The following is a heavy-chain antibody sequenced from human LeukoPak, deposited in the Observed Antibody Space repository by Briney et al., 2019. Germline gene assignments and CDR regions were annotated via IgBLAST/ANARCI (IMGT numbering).Heavy chain of an antibody. Sequence: SQTLSLTCSVSGGSISSGSYYWSWIRQHPGKGLEWIGYIYYSGSTYYNPSLKSRVTISVDTSKNQFSLKLNSVTAADMAVYYCARLYDSFRAFDIWGQGTIITVSS. D-gene: IGHD2-8*01. CDR2: IYYSGST. CDR1: GGSISSGSYY. CDR3: ARLYDSFRAFDI. V-gene: IGHV4-31*03. J-gene: IGHJ3*02.